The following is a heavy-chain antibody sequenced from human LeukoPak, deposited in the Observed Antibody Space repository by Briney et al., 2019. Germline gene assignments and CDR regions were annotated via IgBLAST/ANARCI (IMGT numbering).Heavy chain of an antibody. V-gene: IGHV3-21*01. CDR2: ISSSSSYI. J-gene: IGHJ3*02. D-gene: IGHD2-15*01. Sequence: PGGSLRLSCAASGFTFSSYGMSWVRQAPGKGLEWGSSISSSSSYIYYADSVKGRFTISRDNAKNSLYLQMNSLRAEDTAVYYCARVLMCSGGSCPGDAFDIWGQGTMVTVSS. CDR3: ARVLMCSGGSCPGDAFDI. CDR1: GFTFSSYG.